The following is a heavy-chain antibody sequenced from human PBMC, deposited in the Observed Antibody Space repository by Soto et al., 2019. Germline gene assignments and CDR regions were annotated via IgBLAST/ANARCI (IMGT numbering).Heavy chain of an antibody. CDR3: ARDLNIGDILTGYYVGAFDI. V-gene: IGHV3-30-3*01. CDR1: GFTFSSYA. J-gene: IGHJ3*02. Sequence: GGSLRLSCAASGFTFSSYAMHWVRQAPGKGLEWVAVISYDGSNKYYADSVKGRFTISRDNSKNTLYLQMNSLRAEDTAVYYCARDLNIGDILTGYYVGAFDIWGQGTMVTVSS. CDR2: ISYDGSNK. D-gene: IGHD3-9*01.